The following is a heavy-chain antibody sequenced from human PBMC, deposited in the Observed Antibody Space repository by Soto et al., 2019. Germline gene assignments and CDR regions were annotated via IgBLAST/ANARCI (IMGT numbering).Heavy chain of an antibody. Sequence: GGSLRLSCAASGFTFSSYGMHWVRQAPGKGLEWVAVISYDGSNKYYADSVKGRFTISRDNSKNTLYLQMNSLRAEDTAVYYCASPPMYYYDSSAPGAWFDPWGQGTLVTVSS. D-gene: IGHD3-22*01. V-gene: IGHV3-30*03. CDR2: ISYDGSNK. J-gene: IGHJ5*02. CDR3: ASPPMYYYDSSAPGAWFDP. CDR1: GFTFSSYG.